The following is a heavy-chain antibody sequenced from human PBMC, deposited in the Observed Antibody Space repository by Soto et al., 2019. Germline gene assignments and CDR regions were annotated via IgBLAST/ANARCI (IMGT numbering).Heavy chain of an antibody. CDR1: GFTFSNAW. V-gene: IGHV3-15*07. CDR3: TTGEAGTTGLDYYYGMEV. Sequence: EVQLVESGGGLVKPGGSLRLSCAASGFTFSNAWMNWVRQAPGKGLEWVGRIKSKTDGGTTDYAAPVKGRFTISRDDSKNTMYLQMNSLKTEDTAVYYYTTGEAGTTGLDYYYGMEVWGQGTTVTVSS. D-gene: IGHD1-7*01. CDR2: IKSKTDGGTT. J-gene: IGHJ6*02.